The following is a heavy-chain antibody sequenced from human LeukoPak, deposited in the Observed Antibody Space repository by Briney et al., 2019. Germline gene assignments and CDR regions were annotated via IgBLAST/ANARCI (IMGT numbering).Heavy chain of an antibody. V-gene: IGHV5-51*01. Sequence: GESLKISCKGSGYSFSSRWIGWVRQMPGKGLEWMGIIYPGDSDTRYSPSFQGQVTISADKSISTAYLQWSSLKASDTAMYYCARHQSFMVRGVIITGYYYDMDVWGQGTTVTVSS. D-gene: IGHD3-10*01. CDR2: IYPGDSDT. CDR1: GYSFSSRW. CDR3: ARHQSFMVRGVIITGYYYDMDV. J-gene: IGHJ6*02.